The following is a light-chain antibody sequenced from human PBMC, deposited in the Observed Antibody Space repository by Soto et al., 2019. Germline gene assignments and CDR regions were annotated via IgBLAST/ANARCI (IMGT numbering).Light chain of an antibody. Sequence: QSVLTQPASVSGSPGQSIAISCTGTSSDVGAYNYVSWFQQHPGKAPKLMIYDVSNRPSGVSTRFSGSKSGNTASLTISGLQADDEADYYCCSFTSRSTYVFGTGTQLTVL. CDR1: SSDVGAYNY. J-gene: IGLJ1*01. V-gene: IGLV2-14*03. CDR3: CSFTSRSTYV. CDR2: DVS.